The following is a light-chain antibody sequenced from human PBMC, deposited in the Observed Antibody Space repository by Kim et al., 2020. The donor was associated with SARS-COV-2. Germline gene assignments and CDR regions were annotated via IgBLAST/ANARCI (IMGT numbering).Light chain of an antibody. CDR2: YDS. J-gene: IGLJ3*02. CDR3: QVWDSSSDHWV. Sequence: SYELTQPPSVSVAPGKTARITCGGNNIGSKSVHWYQQKPGQAPVLVIYYDSDRPSGIPERFSGSNSGNTATLTISRVEAGDEADYYCQVWDSSSDHWVFGGGTKLTV. CDR1: NIGSKS. V-gene: IGLV3-21*04.